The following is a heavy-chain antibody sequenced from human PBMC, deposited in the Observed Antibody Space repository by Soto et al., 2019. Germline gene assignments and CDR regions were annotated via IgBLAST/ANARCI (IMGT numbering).Heavy chain of an antibody. J-gene: IGHJ3*02. V-gene: IGHV4-31*03. Sequence: PSETLSLTCTVSGGSISSGGYYWSWIRQHPGKGLEWIGYIYYSGSTYYNPSLKSRVTISVDTSKNQFSLKLSSVTAADTAVYYCARGGYCSGGSCYAFDIWGQGTMVTVSS. CDR2: IYYSGST. CDR1: GGSISSGGYY. D-gene: IGHD2-15*01. CDR3: ARGGYCSGGSCYAFDI.